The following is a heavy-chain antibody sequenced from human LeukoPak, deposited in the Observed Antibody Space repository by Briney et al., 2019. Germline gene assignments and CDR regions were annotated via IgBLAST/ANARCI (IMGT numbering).Heavy chain of an antibody. V-gene: IGHV4-59*08. D-gene: IGHD2-15*01. CDR3: ARGNCSGGSCYFPHFDY. J-gene: IGHJ4*02. CDR2: IYYGGST. Sequence: PSETLSLTCTVSGGSISSYYWSWIRQPPGKGLEWIGYIYYGGSTNYNPSLKSRVTISVDTSKNQFSLKLSSVTAADTAVYYCARGNCSGGSCYFPHFDYWGQGTLVTVSS. CDR1: GGSISSYY.